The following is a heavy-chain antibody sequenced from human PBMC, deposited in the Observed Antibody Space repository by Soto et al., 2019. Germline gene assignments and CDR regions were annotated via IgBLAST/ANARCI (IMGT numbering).Heavy chain of an antibody. Sequence: ASVKVSCKASGYTFTSDGISWVRQAPGQGLEWMGWISAYNGNTNYAQKLQGRVTMTTDTSTSTDYMELRSLRSDDTAVYYCARDMDEHWFDPWGQGTLVTVSS. CDR2: ISAYNGNT. D-gene: IGHD2-2*03. CDR1: GYTFTSDG. J-gene: IGHJ5*02. CDR3: ARDMDEHWFDP. V-gene: IGHV1-18*01.